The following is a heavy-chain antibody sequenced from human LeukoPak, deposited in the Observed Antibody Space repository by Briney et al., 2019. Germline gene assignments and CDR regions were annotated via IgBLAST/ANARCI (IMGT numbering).Heavy chain of an antibody. CDR2: IYTSGST. CDR3: ARDPKWELLPYYYYYMDV. V-gene: IGHV4-4*07. D-gene: IGHD1-26*01. Sequence: SETLSLTCTVSGGSISSYYWSWIRQPAGKGLEWIGRIYTSGSTNYNPSLKSRVTMSVDTSKNQFSLKLSSVTAADTAVYYCARDPKWELLPYYYYYMDVWGKGTTVTVS. CDR1: GGSISSYY. J-gene: IGHJ6*03.